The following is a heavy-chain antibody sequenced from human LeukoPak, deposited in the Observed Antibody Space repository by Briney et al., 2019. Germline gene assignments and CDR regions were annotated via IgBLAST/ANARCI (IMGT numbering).Heavy chain of an antibody. J-gene: IGHJ4*02. CDR1: GFTFSTYG. CDR3: AKVLSSSWGYFGF. V-gene: IGHV3-30*02. D-gene: IGHD6-13*01. Sequence: PGGSLRLSCAASGFTFSTYGMHWVRQAPGKGLEWVAFIRNDGGDKYYADSVKGRFTIPRDNSKNTLYLQMNSLRAEDTAVYYCAKVLSSSWGYFGFWGQGTLVTVSS. CDR2: IRNDGGDK.